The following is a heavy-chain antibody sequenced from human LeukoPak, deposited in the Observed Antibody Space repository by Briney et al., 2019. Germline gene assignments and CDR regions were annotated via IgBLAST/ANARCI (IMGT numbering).Heavy chain of an antibody. CDR3: ARGPRYSFGSAFDY. Sequence: GGSLRLSCAASGFTFSSYWMGWVRQAPGKGLEWVANIKHDGSDKYYVDSVKGRFTISRDNAKNSLYLQMDSLRAEDTAVYYCARGPRYSFGSAFDYWGQGTLVTVSS. V-gene: IGHV3-7*02. CDR2: IKHDGSDK. CDR1: GFTFSSYW. D-gene: IGHD5-18*01. J-gene: IGHJ4*02.